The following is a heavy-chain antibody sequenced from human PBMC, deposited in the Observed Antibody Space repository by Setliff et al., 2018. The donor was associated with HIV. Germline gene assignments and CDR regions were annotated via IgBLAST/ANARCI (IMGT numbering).Heavy chain of an antibody. Sequence: ASVKVSCKASGGTFNRYAVSWVRQAPGQGLEWMGRIIPIFDTTNYAQDFQGRVTITADKSTGTAYMELSSLKSEDTGVYYCARGGFWSGVLYAFDIWGQGTVVTVSS. V-gene: IGHV1-69*06. J-gene: IGHJ3*02. CDR2: IIPIFDTT. CDR3: ARGGFWSGVLYAFDI. D-gene: IGHD3-3*01. CDR1: GGTFNRYA.